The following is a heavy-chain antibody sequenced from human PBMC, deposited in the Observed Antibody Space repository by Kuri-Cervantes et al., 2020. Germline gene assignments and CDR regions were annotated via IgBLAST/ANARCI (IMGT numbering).Heavy chain of an antibody. CDR3: AKAQTYYYDSGGYSDRFFDY. V-gene: IGHV1-8*02. Sequence: ASVKVSCKASGGTLSSYAISWVRQAPGQGLEWMGWMNPNSGNTGYAQKFQGRVTMTRNTSISTAYMELSSLRAEDSAVYYCAKAQTYYYDSGGYSDRFFDYWGQGTLVTVSS. J-gene: IGHJ4*02. CDR1: GGTLSSYA. D-gene: IGHD3-22*01. CDR2: MNPNSGNT.